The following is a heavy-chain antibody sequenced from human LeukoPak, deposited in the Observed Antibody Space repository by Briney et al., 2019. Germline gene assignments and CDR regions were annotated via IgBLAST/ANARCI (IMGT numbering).Heavy chain of an antibody. V-gene: IGHV1-69*13. Sequence: SVAVSCTASGYTFTSYAISWVRQAPGQGLEWMGGIIPIFGTANYAQKFQGRVTITADESTSTAYMELSSLRSEDTAVYYCASGVPVTTLAYYYYGMDVWGQGTTVTVSS. CDR2: IIPIFGTA. J-gene: IGHJ6*02. CDR1: GYTFTSYA. CDR3: ASGVPVTTLAYYYYGMDV. D-gene: IGHD4-17*01.